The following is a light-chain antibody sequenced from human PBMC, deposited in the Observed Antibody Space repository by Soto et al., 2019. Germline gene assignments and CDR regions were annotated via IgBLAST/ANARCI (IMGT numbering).Light chain of an antibody. Sequence: QSVLTQPPSVSAAPGQKVTISCSGSSSNILSNFVSWYQHLPGTAPKFLIYQNNKRASGIPDRFSASKSGMSATLDITGLQTGDQGKYYCATWDDTLSAVVFGGGTKLTVL. CDR1: SSNILSNF. CDR2: QNN. J-gene: IGLJ2*01. V-gene: IGLV1-51*01. CDR3: ATWDDTLSAVV.